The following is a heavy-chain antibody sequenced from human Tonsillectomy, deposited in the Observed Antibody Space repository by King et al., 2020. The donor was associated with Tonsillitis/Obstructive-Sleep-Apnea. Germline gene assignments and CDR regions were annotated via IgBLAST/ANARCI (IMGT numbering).Heavy chain of an antibody. CDR1: GFTFSTYA. CDR3: ARGGPYCSGGSCPGAFDY. CDR2: ISYDGSNK. D-gene: IGHD2-15*01. Sequence: QLVQSGGGVVQPGRSLRLSCAASGFTFSTYAMHWVRQAPGKGLEWVAIISYDGSNKYYADSVKGRFTISRDNSKNTLYLQMNSLRAEDTAVYYCARGGPYCSGGSCPGAFDYWGQGTLVTVSS. J-gene: IGHJ4*02. V-gene: IGHV3-30*01.